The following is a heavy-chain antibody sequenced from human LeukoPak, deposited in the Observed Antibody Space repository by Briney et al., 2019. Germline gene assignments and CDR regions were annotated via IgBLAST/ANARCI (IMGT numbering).Heavy chain of an antibody. D-gene: IGHD2-2*01. CDR3: AKQDIVVVPAAMGGPNWFDP. Sequence: PGGSLRLSCAASGFTFSSYAMSWVRQAPGKGLEWVSAISGSGGSTYYADSVKGRFTISRDNSKNTPYLQMNSLRAEDTAVYYCAKQDIVVVPAAMGGPNWFDPWGQGTLVTVSS. V-gene: IGHV3-23*01. J-gene: IGHJ5*02. CDR2: ISGSGGST. CDR1: GFTFSSYA.